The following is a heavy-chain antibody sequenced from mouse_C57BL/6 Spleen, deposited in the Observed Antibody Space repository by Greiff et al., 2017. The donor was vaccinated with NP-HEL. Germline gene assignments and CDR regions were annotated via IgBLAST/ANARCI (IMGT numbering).Heavy chain of an antibody. CDR3: ARKDGSSYERDAMDY. CDR2: IYPRSGNT. D-gene: IGHD1-1*01. CDR1: GYTFTSYG. J-gene: IGHJ4*01. Sequence: QVQLQQSGAELARPGASVKLSCKASGYTFTSYGISWVKQRTGQGLEWIGEIYPRSGNTYYNEKFKGKATLTADKSSSTAYMELRSLTSEDSAVYFCARKDGSSYERDAMDYWGQGTSVTVSS. V-gene: IGHV1-81*01.